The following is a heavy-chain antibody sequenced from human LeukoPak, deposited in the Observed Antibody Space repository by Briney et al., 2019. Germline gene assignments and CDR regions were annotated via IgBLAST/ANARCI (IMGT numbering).Heavy chain of an antibody. D-gene: IGHD6-13*01. CDR3: ARAGYSSSWFPHYYYYMDV. Sequence: SETLSLTCTVSGGSISSGSYYWSWIRQPAGKGREWIGSIYYSGSTYYNPSLKSRVTISVDTSKNQFSLKLSSVTAADTAVYYCARAGYSSSWFPHYYYYMDVWGKGTTVTISS. CDR1: GGSISSGSYY. V-gene: IGHV4-39*01. CDR2: IYYSGST. J-gene: IGHJ6*03.